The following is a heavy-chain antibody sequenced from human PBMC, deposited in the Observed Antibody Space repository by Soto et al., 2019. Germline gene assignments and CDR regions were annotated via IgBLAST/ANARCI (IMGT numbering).Heavy chain of an antibody. Sequence: EEQLFESGGGLAQPGGSLRLSCAASGFTFSRYALRWVRQAPGKGLELVSTIISSGDTTYYADSASDWFTISRVNPKDTLYVQMNSRRAEDTAVYYCGKVYGAYYHAFALWGQGTMVTVSS. D-gene: IGHD4-17*01. CDR3: GKVYGAYYHAFAL. J-gene: IGHJ3*01. CDR2: IISSGDTT. V-gene: IGHV3-23*01. CDR1: GFTFSRYA.